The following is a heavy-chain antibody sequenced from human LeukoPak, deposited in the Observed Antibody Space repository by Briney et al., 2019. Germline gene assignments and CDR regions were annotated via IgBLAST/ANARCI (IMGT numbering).Heavy chain of an antibody. CDR1: GFIFSNYA. D-gene: IGHD2/OR15-2a*01. V-gene: IGHV3-23*01. J-gene: IGHJ1*01. CDR3: ASGCSTTACFLH. CDR2: MSDGGGTT. Sequence: GGSLRLSCAASGFIFSNYAMNWVRQAPGKGLEWVSTMSDGGGTTYYADSVKGRFTISRDNSKNTLYLQMNSPGAEDTAVYYCASGCSTTACFLHWGQGTLVTVSS.